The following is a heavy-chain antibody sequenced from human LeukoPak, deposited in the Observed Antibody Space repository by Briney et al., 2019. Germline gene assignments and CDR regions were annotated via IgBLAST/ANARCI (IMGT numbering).Heavy chain of an antibody. CDR2: MNPNSGNT. Sequence: ASVKVSCKASGYTFTSYDINWVRQATGQGLEWMGWMNPNSGNTGYAQKFQGRVTMTRNTSISTAYMELSSLRSEDTAVYYCGRDLNRSGYTREGRFDPWGQGTLVTVSS. V-gene: IGHV1-8*01. J-gene: IGHJ5*02. CDR3: GRDLNRSGYTREGRFDP. CDR1: GYTFTSYD. D-gene: IGHD3-22*01.